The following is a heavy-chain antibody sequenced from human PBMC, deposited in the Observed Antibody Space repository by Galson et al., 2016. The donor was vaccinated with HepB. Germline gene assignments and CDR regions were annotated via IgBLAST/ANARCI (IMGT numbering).Heavy chain of an antibody. V-gene: IGHV1-69*06. CDR3: ARGGGIPMARGVNWYFDR. CDR2: IISVFRTT. Sequence: SVKVSCKASGGTFSSYAITWVRQVPGQGLQWMGGIISVFRTTNYAQKFQGRVTITADMSTITAYLELTSLTSEDTAVYYCARGGGIPMARGVNWYFDRWGPGTLLTVSS. J-gene: IGHJ2*01. CDR1: GGTFSSYA. D-gene: IGHD3-10*01.